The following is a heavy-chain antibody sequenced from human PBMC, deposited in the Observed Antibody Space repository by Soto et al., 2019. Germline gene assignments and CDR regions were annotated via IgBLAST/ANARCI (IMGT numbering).Heavy chain of an antibody. D-gene: IGHD1-26*01. CDR1: GFTFSDYW. J-gene: IGHJ4*01. CDR3: ARVLSAAVDY. Sequence: HPGGSLRLSCAASGFTFSDYWMAWVRQAPGKGLEWVANIKQDGTEQYYVASMKGRFTISRDNAKNSLYLQMNSLRADDTAVYYCARVLSAAVDYWGQGTLVTVSS. V-gene: IGHV3-7*01. CDR2: IKQDGTEQ.